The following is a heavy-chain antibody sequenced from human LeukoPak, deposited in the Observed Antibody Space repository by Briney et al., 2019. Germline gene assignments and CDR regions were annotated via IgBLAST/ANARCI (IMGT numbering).Heavy chain of an antibody. V-gene: IGHV4-4*02. J-gene: IGHJ4*02. CDR3: ARVLSLVAARPEARPFDY. CDR2: IYHSGST. D-gene: IGHD6-6*01. Sequence: SGTLSLTCAVSGGSISSSNWWSWVRQPPGKGLEWIGEIYHSGSTNYNPSLKSRVTISVDKSKNQFSLKLSSVTAADTAVYYCARVLSLVAARPEARPFDYWGQGTLVTVSS. CDR1: GGSISSSNW.